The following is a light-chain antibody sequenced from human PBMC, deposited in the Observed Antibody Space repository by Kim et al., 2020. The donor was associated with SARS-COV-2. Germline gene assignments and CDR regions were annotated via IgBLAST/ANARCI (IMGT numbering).Light chain of an antibody. CDR1: STNIEKAYS. J-gene: IGLJ2*01. CDR3: QSYDS. V-gene: IGLV1-40*01. Sequence: SGAHGQRLTISCTGSSTNIEKAYSVHWYQQLPGKAPKRLIYDNDDRPSGGPDRFSGSKSGTSASLAITGLQAEDEADYYCQSYDSFGGGTQLTIL. CDR2: DND.